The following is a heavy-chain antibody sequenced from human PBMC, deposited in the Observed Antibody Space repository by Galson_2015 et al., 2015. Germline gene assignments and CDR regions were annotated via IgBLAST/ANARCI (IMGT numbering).Heavy chain of an antibody. J-gene: IGHJ4*02. CDR3: ARVSRAALYFDY. CDR2: IYYSGST. Sequence: YIYYSGSTYYNPSLKSRVTISVDTSKNQFSLKLSSVTAADTAVYYCARVSRAALYFDYWGQGTLVTVSS. D-gene: IGHD2-15*01. V-gene: IGHV4-31*02.